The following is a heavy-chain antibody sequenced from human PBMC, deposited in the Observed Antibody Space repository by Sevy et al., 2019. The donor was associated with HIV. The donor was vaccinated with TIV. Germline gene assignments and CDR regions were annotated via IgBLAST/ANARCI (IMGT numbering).Heavy chain of an antibody. Sequence: SETLSLTCAVYGGSFSGYYWSGIRQPPGKGLEWIGEINHSGSTNYNPSLKSRVTISVDTSKNQFSLKLSSVTAADTAVYYCARSFITIFGVVIARFDYWGQGTLVTVSS. CDR2: INHSGST. J-gene: IGHJ4*02. CDR1: GGSFSGYY. D-gene: IGHD3-3*01. V-gene: IGHV4-34*01. CDR3: ARSFITIFGVVIARFDY.